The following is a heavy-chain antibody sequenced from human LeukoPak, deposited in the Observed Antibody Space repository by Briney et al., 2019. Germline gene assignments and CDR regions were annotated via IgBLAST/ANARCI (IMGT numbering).Heavy chain of an antibody. CDR2: IYTSGST. V-gene: IGHV4-4*07. D-gene: IGHD3-10*01. CDR1: GGSISSYY. Sequence: SETLSLTCTVSGGSISSYYWSWIRQPAGKGLEWIGRIYTSGSTNYNPSLKSRVTMSVDTSKNQFSLKLSSVTAADTAVYYCARGASHFGTDYYYYYMDVWGKGTTVTVSS. J-gene: IGHJ6*03. CDR3: ARGASHFGTDYYYYYMDV.